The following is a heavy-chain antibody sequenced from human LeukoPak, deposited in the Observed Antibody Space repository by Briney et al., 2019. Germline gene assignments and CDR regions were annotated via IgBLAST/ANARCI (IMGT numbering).Heavy chain of an antibody. CDR3: ARGEGYYDSSGYLYNGY. V-gene: IGHV3-33*01. Sequence: GGSLRLSCAASGFTFSSYGMHWVRQAPGKGLEWVAVIWYDGSNKYYADSVKGRFTISRDNSKNTLYLQMNSLRAEDTAVYYCARGEGYYDSSGYLYNGYWGQGTLVTVSS. J-gene: IGHJ4*02. CDR1: GFTFSSYG. CDR2: IWYDGSNK. D-gene: IGHD3-22*01.